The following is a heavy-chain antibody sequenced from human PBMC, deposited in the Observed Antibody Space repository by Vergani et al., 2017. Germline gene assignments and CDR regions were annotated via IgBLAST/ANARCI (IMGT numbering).Heavy chain of an antibody. Sequence: EKQLVQSGSETKKPGESLKISCKGSGYSFTSYWIGWVRQMPGKGLEWMGIIYPGDSDTRYSPSFQGQVTISADKSISTAYLQWSSLKASDTAMYYCARQAIYRSWYDYYGMDVWGQGTTVTVSS. CDR3: ARQAIYRSWYDYYGMDV. V-gene: IGHV5-51*01. J-gene: IGHJ6*02. CDR1: GYSFTSYW. CDR2: IYPGDSDT. D-gene: IGHD6-13*01.